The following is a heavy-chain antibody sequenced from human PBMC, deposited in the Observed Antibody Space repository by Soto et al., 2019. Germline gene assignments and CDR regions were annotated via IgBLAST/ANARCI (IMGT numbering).Heavy chain of an antibody. CDR3: TKETPPFWGIVTLDY. Sequence: GGSLRLSCAAAGFTFSDYYMSWVRQAQGKGLEWVSAISGSGGSTYYADSVKGRFTISRDNSKNTPYLQMSSLSADDTAVYFCTKETPPFWGIVTLDYSGQATLVTVSS. J-gene: IGHJ4*02. CDR1: GFTFSDYY. D-gene: IGHD3-16*01. CDR2: ISGSGGST. V-gene: IGHV3-23*01.